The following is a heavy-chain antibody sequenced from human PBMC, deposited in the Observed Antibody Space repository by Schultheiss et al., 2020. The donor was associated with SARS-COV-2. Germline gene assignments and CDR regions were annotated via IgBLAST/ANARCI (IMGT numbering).Heavy chain of an antibody. CDR3: TRREWELDPFDY. V-gene: IGHV3-23*01. J-gene: IGHJ4*02. CDR1: GFTFSSYA. D-gene: IGHD1-26*01. CDR2: ISGSGCST. Sequence: GESLKISCAASGFTFSSYAMSWVRQVPGTGLDWVSAISGSGCSTYYADSVKGRFTISRDNSKNRLYLQMNSLIAEVTAVYYCTRREWELDPFDYWGQGTLVTVSS.